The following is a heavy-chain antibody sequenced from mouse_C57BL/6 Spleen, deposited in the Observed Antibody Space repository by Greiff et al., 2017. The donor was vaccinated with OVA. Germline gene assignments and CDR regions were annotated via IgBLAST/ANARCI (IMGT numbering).Heavy chain of an antibody. CDR3: ARYDYEGAMDY. CDR2: IWSGGST. D-gene: IGHD2-4*01. V-gene: IGHV2-2*01. CDR1: GFSLTSYG. Sequence: VQLVESGPGLVQPSQSLSITCTVSGFSLTSYGVHWVRQSPGKGLEWLGVIWSGGSTDYNAAFISRLSISKDKSKIQVFFKMNSLQAEDTAIYYCARYDYEGAMDYWGQGTSVTVSS. J-gene: IGHJ4*01.